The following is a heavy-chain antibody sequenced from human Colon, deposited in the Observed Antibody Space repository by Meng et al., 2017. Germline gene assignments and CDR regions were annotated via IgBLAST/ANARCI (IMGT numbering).Heavy chain of an antibody. CDR2: IYLSGSP. CDR1: GGSISSSNY. Sequence: QVGRPGSGPGLVEPSGTLSLTCAVSGGSISSSNYWSWVRQPPGKGLEWIGQIYLSGSPSYNPSLESRVTISVDKSKNQLSLRLTSVTAADTAIYYCARHGGWHFDYWGQGTLVTVSS. CDR3: ARHGGWHFDY. D-gene: IGHD6-19*01. J-gene: IGHJ4*02. V-gene: IGHV4-4*02.